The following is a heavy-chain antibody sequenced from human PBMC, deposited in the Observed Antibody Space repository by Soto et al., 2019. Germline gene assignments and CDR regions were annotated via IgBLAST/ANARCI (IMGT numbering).Heavy chain of an antibody. J-gene: IGHJ6*03. CDR2: IYYIGIT. V-gene: IGHV4-39*01. CDR1: CVSINSSSYY. D-gene: IGHD4-4*01. CDR3: ARRAVTTKDYYYYYMDV. Sequence: SETLSLTCTVSCVSINSSSYYWGWIAQPPGKWLEWIGSIYYIGITYYNPSLKSRVTLSVDMSKNQFSLKLSSVTAADTAVHYCARRAVTTKDYYYYYMDVWGKGTTVT.